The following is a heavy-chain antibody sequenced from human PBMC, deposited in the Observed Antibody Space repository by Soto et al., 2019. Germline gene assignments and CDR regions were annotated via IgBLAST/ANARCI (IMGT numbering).Heavy chain of an antibody. CDR2: IVPLFGTT. J-gene: IGHJ5*02. CDR1: GGNFTSYA. D-gene: IGHD6-13*01. CDR3: AKASGRSWYNWFDP. Sequence: QVQLVQSGAEVKKPGSSVKVSCXXXGGNFTSYAIXWXXXAPGQGLEFMGGIVPLFGTTNYAHKFRGRVTITADESTSTVYMELSSLTSEDTAVYYCAKASGRSWYNWFDPWGQGTLVTVST. V-gene: IGHV1-69*01.